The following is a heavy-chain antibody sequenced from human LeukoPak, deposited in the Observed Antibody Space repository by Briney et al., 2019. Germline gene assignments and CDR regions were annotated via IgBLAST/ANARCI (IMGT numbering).Heavy chain of an antibody. D-gene: IGHD6-13*01. CDR1: GYSISSGYY. V-gene: IGHV4-38-2*02. Sequence: SETLSLTCTVSGYSISSGYYWGWIRQLPGKGLEWIGSIYHSGSTYYNPSLKSRVTVSVDTSKNQFSLKLSSVTAADTAVYYCARDSGVAAAGYWGQGTLVTVSS. CDR3: ARDSGVAAAGY. CDR2: IYHSGST. J-gene: IGHJ4*02.